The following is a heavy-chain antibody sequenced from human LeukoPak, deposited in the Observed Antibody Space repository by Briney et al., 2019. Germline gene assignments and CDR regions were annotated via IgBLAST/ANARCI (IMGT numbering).Heavy chain of an antibody. CDR2: IWYDGSNK. D-gene: IGHD3-3*01. J-gene: IGHJ4*02. CDR3: ARDPALLYDFWSGYSRTFDY. V-gene: IGHV3-33*01. Sequence: GRSLRLSCAASGFTFSSYGMHWVRQAPGKGLEWVAVIWYDGSNKYYADSVKGRFTISRDNSKNTLYLQMNSLRAEDTAVYYCARDPALLYDFWSGYSRTFDYWGQGTLVTVSS. CDR1: GFTFSSYG.